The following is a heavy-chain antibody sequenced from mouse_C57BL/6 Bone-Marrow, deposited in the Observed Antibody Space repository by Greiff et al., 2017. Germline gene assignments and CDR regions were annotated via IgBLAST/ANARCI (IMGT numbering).Heavy chain of an antibody. Sequence: EVMLVESGGGLVKPGGSLKLSCAASGFTFSSYAMSWVRQNPEKRLEWVATISDGGSYTYYPDNVKGRFTISRDNAKNNLYLQMSHLKSEDTAMYYCARAYSNLFAYWGQGTLVTVSA. D-gene: IGHD2-5*01. V-gene: IGHV5-4*03. CDR3: ARAYSNLFAY. J-gene: IGHJ3*01. CDR1: GFTFSSYA. CDR2: ISDGGSYT.